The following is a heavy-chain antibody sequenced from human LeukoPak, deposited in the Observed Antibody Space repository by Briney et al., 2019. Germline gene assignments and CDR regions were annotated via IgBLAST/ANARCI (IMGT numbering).Heavy chain of an antibody. V-gene: IGHV4-39*01. Sequence: SETLSLTCTVSGGSISSSSYYWGWIRQPPGKGLEWIGSIYYSGSTYYNPSLKSRVTISVDTSKNQFSLKLSSVTAADTAVYYCARHDEPSLCSGGSCYHYYDAFDIWGQGTMVTVSS. CDR2: IYYSGST. CDR1: GGSISSSSYY. D-gene: IGHD2-15*01. CDR3: ARHDEPSLCSGGSCYHYYDAFDI. J-gene: IGHJ3*02.